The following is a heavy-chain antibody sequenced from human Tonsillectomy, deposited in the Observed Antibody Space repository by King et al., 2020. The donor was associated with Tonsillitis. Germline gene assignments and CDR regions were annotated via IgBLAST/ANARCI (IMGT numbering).Heavy chain of an antibody. Sequence: QLVQSGAEVKKPGSSVKVSCKASGGTFSSYAISWVRQAPGQGLEWMGGIIPIFGTANYAQTFQGRVTITADESTSTAYMELSSLRSEDTAVYYCARETADRLTGYYPARGDYCDYWGQGNRVTVSS. CDR1: GGTFSSYA. V-gene: IGHV1-69*01. CDR2: IIPIFGTA. CDR3: ARETADRLTGYYPARGDYCDY. J-gene: IGHJ4*02. D-gene: IGHD3-9*01.